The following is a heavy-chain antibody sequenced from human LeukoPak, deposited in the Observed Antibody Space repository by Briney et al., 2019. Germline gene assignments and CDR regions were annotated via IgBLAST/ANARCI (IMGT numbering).Heavy chain of an antibody. CDR1: GGSISSSYYY. V-gene: IGHV4-39*01. CDR2: MYYSGST. Sequence: SETLSLTCTVSGGSISSSYYYWGWIRQPPGKGLEWIASMYYSGSTYYNPSLKSRVTKSVDTSKNQFSLRLSSVTAADTAVYYCARLGCSSTSCYGAYYYYMDVWGKGTTVTVSS. J-gene: IGHJ6*03. CDR3: ARLGCSSTSCYGAYYYYMDV. D-gene: IGHD2-2*01.